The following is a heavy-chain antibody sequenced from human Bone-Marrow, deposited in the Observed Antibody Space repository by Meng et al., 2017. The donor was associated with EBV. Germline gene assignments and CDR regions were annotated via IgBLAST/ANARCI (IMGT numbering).Heavy chain of an antibody. CDR1: GYTFTRYD. V-gene: IGHV1-8*01. Sequence: VQLVRSGGGVKTPGASVKVSCKASGYTFTRYDINWVRQATGQGLEWMGWMDPNSGNTGFAQKFQGRVTMTRNTSISTAYMELSALTSEDTAVYYCARDVYASGTYRADPWGQGTLVTVSS. J-gene: IGHJ5*02. CDR2: MDPNSGNT. D-gene: IGHD3-10*01. CDR3: ARDVYASGTYRADP.